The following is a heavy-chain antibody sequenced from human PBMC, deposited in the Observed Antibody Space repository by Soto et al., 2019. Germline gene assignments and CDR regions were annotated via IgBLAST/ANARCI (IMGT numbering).Heavy chain of an antibody. D-gene: IGHD7-27*01. V-gene: IGHV3-33*01. J-gene: IGHJ6*02. CDR1: GFTFSSYG. CDR3: ARAPPWGLFERNYYYGMDV. CDR2: IWYDGSNK. Sequence: GGSLRLSCAASGFTFSSYGMHWVRQAPGKGLEWVAVIWYDGSNKYYADSVKGRFTISRDNSKNTLYLQMNSLRAEDTAVYYCARAPPWGLFERNYYYGMDVWGQGTTVTLSS.